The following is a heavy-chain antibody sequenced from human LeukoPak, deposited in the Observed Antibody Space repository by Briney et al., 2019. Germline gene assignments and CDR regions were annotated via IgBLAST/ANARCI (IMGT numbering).Heavy chain of an antibody. CDR2: IYSGSNT. CDR3: AREPLHSSSRGYFDY. Sequence: PGGSLRLSCAVSGFTFSSNYMSWVRQAPGKGLEWVSVIYSGSNTYYADSVKGRFTISRDNSKNTLYLRMNSLRAEDTAVYYCAREPLHSSSRGYFDYWGQGTLVTVSS. J-gene: IGHJ4*02. D-gene: IGHD6-13*01. V-gene: IGHV3-66*01. CDR1: GFTFSSNY.